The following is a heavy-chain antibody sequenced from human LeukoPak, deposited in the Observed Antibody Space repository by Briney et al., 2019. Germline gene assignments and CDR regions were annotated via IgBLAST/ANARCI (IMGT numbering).Heavy chain of an antibody. CDR1: GFTFSSYA. D-gene: IGHD6-13*01. V-gene: IGHV3-23*01. CDR3: AKDQGIAAAGTDGPDY. J-gene: IGHJ4*02. CDR2: ISGSGGSK. Sequence: GGSLRLSCAASGFTFSSYAMSWVRQAPGKGLEWVSAISGSGGSKYYADSVKGRFTISRDNSKNTLYLQMNSLRAEDTAVYYCAKDQGIAAAGTDGPDYWGQGTLVTVSS.